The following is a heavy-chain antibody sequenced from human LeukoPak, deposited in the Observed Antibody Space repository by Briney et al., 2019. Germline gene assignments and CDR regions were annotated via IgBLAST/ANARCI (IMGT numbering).Heavy chain of an antibody. V-gene: IGHV4-39*02. CDR1: GGSISSSSYY. D-gene: IGHD3-3*01. CDR2: IYYSGST. CDR3: ARDNTIFGALDY. Sequence: NPSETLSLTCTVSGGSISSSSYYWGWIRQPPGKGLEWIGSIYYSGSTYYNPSLKSRVTISVDTSKNQFSLKLSSVTAADTAVYYCARDNTIFGALDYWGQGTLVTVSS. J-gene: IGHJ4*02.